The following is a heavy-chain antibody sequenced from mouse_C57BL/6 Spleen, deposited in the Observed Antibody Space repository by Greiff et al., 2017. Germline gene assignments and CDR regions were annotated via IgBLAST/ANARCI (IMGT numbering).Heavy chain of an antibody. CDR2: IYPGSGST. CDR3: ARESYGSSYVLDY. Sequence: VQLQQPGAELVKPGASVKMSCKASGYTFTSYWITWVKQRPGQGLEWIGDIYPGSGSTNYNEKFKGKATLTVDTSSSTAYMQLSSLTSEDSAVYYCARESYGSSYVLDYWGQGTTLTVSS. V-gene: IGHV1-55*01. CDR1: GYTFTSYW. D-gene: IGHD1-1*01. J-gene: IGHJ2*01.